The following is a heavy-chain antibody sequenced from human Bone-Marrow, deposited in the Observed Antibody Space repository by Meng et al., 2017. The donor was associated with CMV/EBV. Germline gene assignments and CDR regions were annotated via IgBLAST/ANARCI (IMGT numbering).Heavy chain of an antibody. J-gene: IGHJ5*02. Sequence: GGSLRLSCVGSGFSFSSYWMSWGRQAPGKGLEWVATIKPDGSEVHYVGSVKGRFTISRDNAKNSLYLQMDSLRAEDTAVYYCASNSIFALFDPWGQGVLVTVSS. CDR1: GFSFSSYW. CDR2: IKPDGSEV. D-gene: IGHD3-3*01. CDR3: ASNSIFALFDP. V-gene: IGHV3-7*01.